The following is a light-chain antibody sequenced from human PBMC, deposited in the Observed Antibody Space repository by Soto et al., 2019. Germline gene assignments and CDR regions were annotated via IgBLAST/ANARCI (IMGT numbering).Light chain of an antibody. CDR1: SSDVGGYNY. J-gene: IGLJ1*01. CDR3: SSYAGSSNLGYV. CDR2: EVS. Sequence: QSVLTQPPSASGSPGQSVTISCTGTSSDVGGYNYVSWYQQHPGKAPKLMIYEVSKRPSGVPDRFSGSKSGNTASLTVSGLQAEDEADYYCSSYAGSSNLGYVFGTGTKVTVL. V-gene: IGLV2-8*01.